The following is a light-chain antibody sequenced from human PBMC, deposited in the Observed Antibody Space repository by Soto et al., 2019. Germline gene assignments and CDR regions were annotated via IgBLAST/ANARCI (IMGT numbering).Light chain of an antibody. J-gene: IGKJ4*01. CDR1: RTINTY. V-gene: IGKV1-39*01. CDR3: QQTYSDIS. CDR2: GAS. Sequence: DIQMTQSPSSLSASVGDRVTITCRASRTINTYLNWFQQKPGEXPXXLIYGASTLHDGVPSRFSGSGSGADFTLTISGLQPEDFASYHCQQTYSDISFGGGTKVDI.